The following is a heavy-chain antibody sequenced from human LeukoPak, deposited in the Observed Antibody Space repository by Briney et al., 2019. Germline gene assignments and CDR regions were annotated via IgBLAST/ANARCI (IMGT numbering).Heavy chain of an antibody. J-gene: IGHJ6*02. CDR2: ISHSGTTM. CDR3: AIPPLTGSGSSRPLAGMDV. V-gene: IGHV3-48*04. Sequence: GGSLRLSCAASGFTFTKAWMTWVRQAPGKGLEWVSYISHSGTTMYYADSVKGRFTISRDNAKNSLYLQMNSLRAEDTAVYYCAIPPLTGSGSSRPLAGMDVWGQGTTVTVSS. D-gene: IGHD3-10*01. CDR1: GFTFTKAW.